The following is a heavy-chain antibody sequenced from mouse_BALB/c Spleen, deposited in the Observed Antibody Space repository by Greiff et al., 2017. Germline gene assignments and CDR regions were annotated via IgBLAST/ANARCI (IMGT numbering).Heavy chain of an antibody. CDR3: ARDYGSSSDY. D-gene: IGHD1-1*01. CDR2: ISYDGSN. J-gene: IGHJ2*01. CDR1: GYSITSGYY. Sequence: EVQVVESGPGLVKPSQSLSLTCSVTGYSITSGYYWNWIRQFPGNKLEWMGYISYDGSNNYNPSLKNRISITRDTSKNQFFLKLNSVTTEDTATYYCARDYGSSSDYWGQGTTLTVSS. V-gene: IGHV3-6*02.